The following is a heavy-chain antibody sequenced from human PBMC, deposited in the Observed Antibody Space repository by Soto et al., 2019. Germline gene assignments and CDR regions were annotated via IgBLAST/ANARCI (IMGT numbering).Heavy chain of an antibody. CDR3: AGVADTPLPFDY. CDR1: GGSISSYY. V-gene: IGHV4-59*01. D-gene: IGHD5-18*01. CDR2: IYYSGST. J-gene: IGHJ4*02. Sequence: SETLSLTCTVSGGSISSYYWSWIRQPPGKGLERIGYIYYSGSTNYNPSLKSRITISVDTSKNQFSLKLSSVTAADTAVYYCAGVADTPLPFDYWGQGTLVTVSS.